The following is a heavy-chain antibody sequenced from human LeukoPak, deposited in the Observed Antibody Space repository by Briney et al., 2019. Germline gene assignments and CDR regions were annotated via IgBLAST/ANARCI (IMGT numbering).Heavy chain of an antibody. J-gene: IGHJ4*02. Sequence: PGGSLRLSCAASGFTFSSYAMHGLRQAAGKGLEWVAVISYDGSNKYYADSVKGRFTISRDNSKHTLYLQMNRLRAEDTAVYYCARDRVDEWLPQYYFDYWGQGTLVTVSS. CDR3: ARDRVDEWLPQYYFDY. V-gene: IGHV3-30-3*01. CDR1: GFTFSSYA. CDR2: ISYDGSNK. D-gene: IGHD3-3*01.